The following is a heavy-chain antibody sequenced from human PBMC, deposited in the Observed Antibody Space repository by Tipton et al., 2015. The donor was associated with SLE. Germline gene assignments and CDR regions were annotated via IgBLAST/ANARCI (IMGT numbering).Heavy chain of an antibody. CDR2: IYSSVST. J-gene: IGHJ4*02. V-gene: IGHV4-61*02. CDR1: CGSIGRGIYY. CDR3: AGRMGDFDY. D-gene: IGHD1-26*01. Sequence: LRLSCTVSCGSIGRGIYYWSWIRQPAGKGLEGIGRIYSSVSTNYNPSLKSRVTISVDTSKNQFSLKLSSVTAADTAVYYCAGRMGDFDYWGQGTVVTVSS.